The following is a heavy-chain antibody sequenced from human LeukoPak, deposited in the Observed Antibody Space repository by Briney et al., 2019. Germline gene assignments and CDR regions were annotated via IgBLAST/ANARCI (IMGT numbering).Heavy chain of an antibody. D-gene: IGHD6-13*01. CDR1: GDSVSSNSAA. CDR2: TYYNSKWYN. V-gene: IGHV6-1*01. J-gene: IGHJ4*02. Sequence: PSQTLTLTCAISGDSVSSNSAAWNWIRQSPSRGLEWLGRTYYNSKWYNDYAVSVKGRIAINPDTSKNQFSLQLNSVTPEDTAVYYCARAKGRSPLFDYWGQGTLVTVSS. CDR3: ARAKGRSPLFDY.